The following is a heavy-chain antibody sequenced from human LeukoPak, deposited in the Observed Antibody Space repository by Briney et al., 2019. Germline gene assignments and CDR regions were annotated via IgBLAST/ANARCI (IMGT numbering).Heavy chain of an antibody. CDR2: IIPIFGTA. Sequence: GASVKVSCKASGGTFSSYAISWVRQAPGQGLEWMGGIIPIFGTANYAQKFQGRVTITADKSTSTAYMELSSLRSEDTAVYYCARDAYENRYMDVWGKGTTVTVSS. CDR1: GGTFSSYA. J-gene: IGHJ6*03. CDR3: ARDAYENRYMDV. D-gene: IGHD3-3*01. V-gene: IGHV1-69*06.